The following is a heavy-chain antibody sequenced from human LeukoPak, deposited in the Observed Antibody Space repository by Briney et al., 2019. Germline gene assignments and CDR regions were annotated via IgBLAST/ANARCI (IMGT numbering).Heavy chain of an antibody. Sequence: SETLSLTCTVSGSSISSSYFWGWIRQPPGKGLEWIGSIYHSGITYYTSSLKSRVTISVDTSKNHFSLELTSVTAADTAVYYCTCHSGWSGPSEWGQGTLVIVSS. D-gene: IGHD6-19*01. V-gene: IGHV4-38-2*02. CDR3: TCHSGWSGPSE. J-gene: IGHJ4*02. CDR2: IYHSGIT. CDR1: GSSISSSYF.